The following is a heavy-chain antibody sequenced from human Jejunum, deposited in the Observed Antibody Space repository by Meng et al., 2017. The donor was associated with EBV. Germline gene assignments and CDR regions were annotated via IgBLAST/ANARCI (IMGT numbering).Heavy chain of an antibody. Sequence: VELVRCGSKLKSPVASVRVSCQASGYTFTSSGINWVRQARGQGLEWMGWINTNAGYPTYAQDFTGRFLFSLDTSVSTAYLQITRLSTEDNAVYYCARVRPGGGWFDPWGQGTLVTVSS. J-gene: IGHJ5*02. CDR2: INTNAGYP. V-gene: IGHV7-4-1*02. D-gene: IGHD2-8*02. CDR1: GYTFTSSG. CDR3: ARVRPGGGWFDP.